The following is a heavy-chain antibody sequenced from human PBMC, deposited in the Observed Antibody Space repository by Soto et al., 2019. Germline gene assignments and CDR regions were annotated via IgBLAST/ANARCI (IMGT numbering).Heavy chain of an antibody. CDR2: SYYSGST. Sequence: QVQLQESGPGLVKPSQTLSLTCTVSGCSISSGDYYWSWILHPQGKGLEWIGYSYYSGSTYYNPSLKSRGTISVDTSKDQFTLYMSSVTAADTAVYYCARCAGGWFDPWGQGTMVTVS. D-gene: IGHD3-10*01. V-gene: IGHV4-30-4*01. J-gene: IGHJ5*02. CDR1: GCSISSGDYY. CDR3: ARCAGGWFDP.